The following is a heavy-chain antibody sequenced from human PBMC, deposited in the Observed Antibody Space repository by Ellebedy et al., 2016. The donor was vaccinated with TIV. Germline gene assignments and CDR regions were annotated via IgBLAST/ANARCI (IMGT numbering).Heavy chain of an antibody. CDR2: ISSSSSYI. CDR1: GFTFSSYS. Sequence: PGGSLRLSCAASGFTFSSYSMNWVRQAPGKGLEWVSSISSSSSYIYYADSVKGRFTISRDNAKNSLYLQMNSLRAEDTAVYYCARTGRATTTLDYYYGMDVWGQGTTVTVSS. CDR3: ARTGRATTTLDYYYGMDV. V-gene: IGHV3-21*01. J-gene: IGHJ6*02. D-gene: IGHD1-26*01.